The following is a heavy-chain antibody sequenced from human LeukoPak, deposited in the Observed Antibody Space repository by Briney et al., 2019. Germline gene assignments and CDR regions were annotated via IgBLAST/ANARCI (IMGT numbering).Heavy chain of an antibody. CDR2: IYYSGST. J-gene: IGHJ4*02. CDR3: ARGGYDSSGFALDY. V-gene: IGHV4-39*07. Sequence: SETLSLTCTVSGGSISSSSYYWGWIRQPPGKGLEWIGSIYYSGSTYYNPSLKSRVTISVDTSKNQFSLKLSSVTAADTAVYYCARGGYDSSGFALDYWGQGTLVTVSS. D-gene: IGHD3-22*01. CDR1: GGSISSSSYY.